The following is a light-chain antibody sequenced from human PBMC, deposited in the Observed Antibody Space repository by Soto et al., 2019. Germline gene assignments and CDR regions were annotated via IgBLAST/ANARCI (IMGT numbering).Light chain of an antibody. CDR1: QSVTNSY. Sequence: EIVLPQSPGTLSLSPGEGATLSCRASQSVTNSYLAWYQQKPGQAPRLLIYDASNRATGIPARFSGSGSGTEFTLTISSLQSEDFAVYYCQQYNNWPPITFGQGTRLKIK. CDR3: QQYNNWPPIT. J-gene: IGKJ5*01. CDR2: DAS. V-gene: IGKV3D-15*01.